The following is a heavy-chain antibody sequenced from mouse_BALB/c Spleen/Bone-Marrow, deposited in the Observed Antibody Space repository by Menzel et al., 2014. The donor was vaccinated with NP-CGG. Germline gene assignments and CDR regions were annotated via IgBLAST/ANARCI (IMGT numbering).Heavy chain of an antibody. CDR2: IRSKANNHAT. Sequence: EVQVVESGGGSVQPGGSMKLSCAASGFTFSDAWLDWVRQSPEKGLLEWVAEIRSKANNHATYYAESVKGRFSITRDDSESSVYLQMNNLRAEDTVIYYCIRRRYDGFYFPMDYWGQGTSVTVSS. J-gene: IGHJ4*01. V-gene: IGHV6-6*01. D-gene: IGHD2-14*01. CDR3: IRRRYDGFYFPMDY. CDR1: GFTFSDAW.